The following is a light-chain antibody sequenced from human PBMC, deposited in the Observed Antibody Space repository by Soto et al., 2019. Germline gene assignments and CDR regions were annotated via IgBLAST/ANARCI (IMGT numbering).Light chain of an antibody. CDR1: SSDVGGYNY. CDR3: SSYTSSSTFVV. Sequence: QSVLTQPASVSGSPGQSITISCTGTSSDVGGYNYVSWYQQHPGKAPKLMIYDVSNRPSGVSNRFSGSKSGNTASLTISGLQAEDEANYYCSSYTSSSTFVVVGPGTKFPVL. CDR2: DVS. J-gene: IGLJ1*01. V-gene: IGLV2-14*01.